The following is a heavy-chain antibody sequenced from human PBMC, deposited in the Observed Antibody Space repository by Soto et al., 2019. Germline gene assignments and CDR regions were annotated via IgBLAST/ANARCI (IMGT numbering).Heavy chain of an antibody. V-gene: IGHV4-39*02. CDR1: GGSISSSSYY. CDR2: ISYSGST. Sequence: QLQLQESGPGLVKPSETLSLTCAVSGGSISSSSYYWGWIRQPPGKGLEWIGSISYSGSTYYNPSPENRVPTTVDIFNNHHSLNLRSVTAADTAVYYCASRTLYCSGGNCPCDYWGQGTLVTVSS. CDR3: ASRTLYCSGGNCPCDY. J-gene: IGHJ4*02. D-gene: IGHD2-15*01.